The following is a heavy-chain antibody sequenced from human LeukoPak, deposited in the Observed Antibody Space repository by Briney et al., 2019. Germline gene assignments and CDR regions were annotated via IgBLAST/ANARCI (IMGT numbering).Heavy chain of an antibody. CDR1: GGSISDDY. J-gene: IGHJ4*02. D-gene: IGHD3-9*01. Sequence: SETLSLTCTVSGGSISDDYWSWPRQPPGKGLEWIAYIHYSGTTNYNPSLKSRVSTSIDTSKKRFSLKLSSVTAADTAVYYCARVVPTGAVFFDYWGQGTLVTVSS. CDR2: IHYSGTT. V-gene: IGHV4-59*01. CDR3: ARVVPTGAVFFDY.